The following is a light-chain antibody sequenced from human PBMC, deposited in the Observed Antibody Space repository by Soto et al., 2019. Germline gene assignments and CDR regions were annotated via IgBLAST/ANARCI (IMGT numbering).Light chain of an antibody. CDR2: AAS. Sequence: DIQMTQSPSSLSASVGDRVTITCRASQSIDNYLNWYQHKPGKAPNLLIYAASSLQSGVPSKFSGSGSGTDVTLTINSLQPEDFATYYCQQSHSSPYTFGQGTKLEIK. J-gene: IGKJ2*01. CDR3: QQSHSSPYT. CDR1: QSIDNY. V-gene: IGKV1-39*01.